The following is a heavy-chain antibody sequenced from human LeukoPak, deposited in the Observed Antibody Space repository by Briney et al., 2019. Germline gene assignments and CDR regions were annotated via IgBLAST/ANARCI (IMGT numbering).Heavy chain of an antibody. CDR3: ATGSMIEGVPDSDS. Sequence: ASVKVSCKASGGTFSRYAISWVRQAPGQGLEWMGGIIPIFGTANYAQKFQGRVTITADESTSTAYMEVSSLRSEDTAVYYCATGSMIEGVPDSDSWGQGTLVTASP. J-gene: IGHJ5*02. CDR1: GGTFSRYA. D-gene: IGHD3-22*01. V-gene: IGHV1-69*13. CDR2: IIPIFGTA.